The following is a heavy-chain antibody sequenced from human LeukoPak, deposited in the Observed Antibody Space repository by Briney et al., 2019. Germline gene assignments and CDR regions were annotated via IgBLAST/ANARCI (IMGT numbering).Heavy chain of an antibody. J-gene: IGHJ6*03. CDR2: ISSSGSTI. CDR1: GFTFSDHY. V-gene: IGHV3-11*04. D-gene: IGHD6-13*01. Sequence: GGSLRLSCAASGFTFSDHYMSWIRQAPGKGLEWVSYISSSGSTIYYADSVKGRFTISRDNAKNSLYLQMNSLRAEDTAVYYCARDIAAAVYYMDVWGKGTTVTVSS. CDR3: ARDIAAAVYYMDV.